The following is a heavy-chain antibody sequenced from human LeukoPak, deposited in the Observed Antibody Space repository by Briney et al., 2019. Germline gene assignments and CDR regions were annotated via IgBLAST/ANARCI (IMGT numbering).Heavy chain of an antibody. Sequence: GGSLRLSCAASGFTFSSYAMHWVRQAPGKGLEWVAVISYDGSNKYYADSVKGRFTISRDNAKNSLYLQMNSLRAEDTAVYYCARDSPDYSIGYYYYGMDVWGQGTTVTVSS. J-gene: IGHJ6*02. D-gene: IGHD4-11*01. CDR3: ARDSPDYSIGYYYYGMDV. V-gene: IGHV3-30-3*01. CDR1: GFTFSSYA. CDR2: ISYDGSNK.